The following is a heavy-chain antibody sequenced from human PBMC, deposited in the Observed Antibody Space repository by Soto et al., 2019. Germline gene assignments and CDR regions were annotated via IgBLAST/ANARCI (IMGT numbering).Heavy chain of an antibody. CDR1: GYTFTGYY. CDR2: INPNSGGT. Sequence: ASVKVSCKASGYTFTGYYMHWVRQAPGQGLEWMGWINPNSGGTNYAQKFQGRVTMTRDTSISTAYMELSRLRSDDTAVYYCARSGDTAMVMFDSWGQGALVPVSS. V-gene: IGHV1-2*02. CDR3: ARSGDTAMVMFDS. J-gene: IGHJ4*02. D-gene: IGHD5-18*01.